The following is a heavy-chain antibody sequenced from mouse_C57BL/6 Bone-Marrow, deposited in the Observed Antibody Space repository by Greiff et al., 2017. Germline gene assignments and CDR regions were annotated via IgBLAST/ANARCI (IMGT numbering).Heavy chain of an antibody. D-gene: IGHD2-5*01. CDR1: GYTFTSYW. V-gene: IGHV1-72*01. Sequence: KESCKASGYTFTSYWMHWVKQRPGRGLEWIGRIDPNSGGTKYNEKFKSKATLTVDKPSSTAYMQLSSLTSEDSAVYYCARTYYSNYSWFAYWGQGTLVTVSA. CDR2: IDPNSGGT. CDR3: ARTYYSNYSWFAY. J-gene: IGHJ3*01.